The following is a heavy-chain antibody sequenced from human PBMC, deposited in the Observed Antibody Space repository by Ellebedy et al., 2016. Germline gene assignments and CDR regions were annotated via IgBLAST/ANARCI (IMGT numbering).Heavy chain of an antibody. CDR3: VMAFDF. V-gene: IGHV3-64D*06. Sequence: GGSLRLSCAASGFTFSDSSLNWVRQAPGKGLEYVSSISNNGDSTYYAGSVKGRFVISRDNSRNTLYLQMSSLRTEDTAVYYCVMAFDFWGQGTLVTVSS. CDR2: ISNNGDST. J-gene: IGHJ4*02. CDR1: GFTFSDSS. D-gene: IGHD3-10*01.